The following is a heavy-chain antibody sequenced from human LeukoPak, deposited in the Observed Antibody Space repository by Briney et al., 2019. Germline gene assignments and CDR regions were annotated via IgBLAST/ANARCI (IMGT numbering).Heavy chain of an antibody. V-gene: IGHV1-2*02. J-gene: IGHJ4*02. CDR2: INPNSGGT. D-gene: IGHD5-18*01. CDR1: GYTFSGHS. CDR3: ARLVRGYYYAYPD. Sequence: GASVKVSCKASGYTFSGHSMHWVRQAPGQGLEWMGWINPNSGGTNYAQKFQGRVTMTRDTSISTAYMELSRLRSDDTAVYYCARLVRGYYYAYPDWGQGTLVTVSS.